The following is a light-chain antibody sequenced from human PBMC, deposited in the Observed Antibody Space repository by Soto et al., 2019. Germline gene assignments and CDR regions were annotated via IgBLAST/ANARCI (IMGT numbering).Light chain of an antibody. CDR3: KQRSNWPPIT. V-gene: IGKV3-11*01. Sequence: EIGWTQSTATRSLCPGEIATLSFRASQSVKTFLVWYQQRPGQAPRLLIHDASHRAAGIPARFSGSGFGTDFTLSISSLEPEDAAVYYCKQRSNWPPITFSQGTRLEIK. CDR1: QSVKTF. CDR2: DAS. J-gene: IGKJ5*01.